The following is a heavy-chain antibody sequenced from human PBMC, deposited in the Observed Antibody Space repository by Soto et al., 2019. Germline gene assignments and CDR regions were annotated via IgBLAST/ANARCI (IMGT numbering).Heavy chain of an antibody. V-gene: IGHV4-59*08. D-gene: IGHD1-7*01. CDR1: GGSISSYY. CDR3: AAQGYNWNYGWFDP. CDR2: IYYSGST. J-gene: IGHJ5*02. Sequence: SETLSLTCTVSGGSISSYYWSWIRQPPGKGLEWIGYIYYSGSTNYNPSLKSRVTISVDTSKNQFSLKLSSVTAADTAVYYCAAQGYNWNYGWFDPWGQGTLVTVSS.